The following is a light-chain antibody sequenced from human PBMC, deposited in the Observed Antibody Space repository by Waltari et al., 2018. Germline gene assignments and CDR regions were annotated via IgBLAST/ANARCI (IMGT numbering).Light chain of an antibody. Sequence: QSALTQPASVSGSPGQSINISCTGTSSDVGGYVSWYQHHPGKAPKLMIYEFSNRPSGISNRFSGSKSGNTASLTISGLQAEDEADYYCGSYASSSTLVFGGGTKLTVL. J-gene: IGLJ3*02. CDR3: GSYASSSTLV. CDR1: SSDVGGY. CDR2: EFS. V-gene: IGLV2-14*01.